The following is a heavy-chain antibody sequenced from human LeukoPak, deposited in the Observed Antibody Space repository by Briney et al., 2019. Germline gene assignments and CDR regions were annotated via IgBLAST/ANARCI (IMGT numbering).Heavy chain of an antibody. CDR1: GFTFSSSA. Sequence: GGSLRLSCAAPGFTFSSSAMHWVRQAPGKGLEWMGGFDPKDVETIYAQKFQGRVTMTEDTSTDTAYMELSSLRSEDTAVYYCATSSITMVRGVIRYYYYYYMDVWGKGTTVTVSS. D-gene: IGHD3-10*01. J-gene: IGHJ6*03. CDR3: ATSSITMVRGVIRYYYYYYMDV. V-gene: IGHV1-24*01. CDR2: FDPKDVET.